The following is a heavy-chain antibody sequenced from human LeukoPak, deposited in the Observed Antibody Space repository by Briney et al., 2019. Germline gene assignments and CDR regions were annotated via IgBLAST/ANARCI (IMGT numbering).Heavy chain of an antibody. CDR2: IYYSGST. Sequence: SETLSLTCTVSGGSVSSRSYDWGWIRQPPGKGLEWIGSIYYSGSTYYNPSLKSRVTISVDTSKNQFSLKLSSVTAADTAVYYCARLDSSGYYTLDVWGQGTTVTVSS. V-gene: IGHV4-39*01. CDR3: ARLDSSGYYTLDV. D-gene: IGHD3-22*01. CDR1: GGSVSSRSYD. J-gene: IGHJ6*02.